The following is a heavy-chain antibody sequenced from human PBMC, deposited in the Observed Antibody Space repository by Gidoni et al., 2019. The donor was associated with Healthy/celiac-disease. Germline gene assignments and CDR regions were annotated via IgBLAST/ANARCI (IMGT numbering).Heavy chain of an antibody. D-gene: IGHD3-22*01. V-gene: IGHV2-26*01. CDR1: GFSLSNARMG. Sequence: QVTLKESGPVLVKPTETLTLTCTVSGFSLSNARMGVSWIRQPPGKALEWLAHIFSNDEKSYSTSLKSRLTISKDTSKSQVVLTMTNMDPVDTATYYCALVDSSGYPDYWGQGTLVTVSS. J-gene: IGHJ4*02. CDR2: IFSNDEK. CDR3: ALVDSSGYPDY.